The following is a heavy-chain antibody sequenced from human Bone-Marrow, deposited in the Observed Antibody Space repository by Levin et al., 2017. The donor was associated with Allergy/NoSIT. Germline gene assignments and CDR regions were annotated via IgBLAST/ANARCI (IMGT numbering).Heavy chain of an antibody. J-gene: IGHJ6*02. CDR3: AAVGIGMDV. CDR1: GLTFTRSG. V-gene: IGHV1-58*02. Sequence: SVKVSCKASGLTFTRSGMQWVRQARGQRLEWIGWIVVGSEETNYAEEFQERVTITRDMSTSTGYMELRSLTSDDTAVYYCAAVGIGMDVWGQGTTVTVSS. CDR2: IVVGSEET.